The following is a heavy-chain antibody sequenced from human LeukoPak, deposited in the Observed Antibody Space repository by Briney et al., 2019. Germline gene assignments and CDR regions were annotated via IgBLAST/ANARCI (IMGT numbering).Heavy chain of an antibody. CDR3: AKEVRGMDV. CDR1: GFTFSSYG. Sequence: GGSLRLSCAASGFTFSSYGMHWVRQALGKGLEWVAVISYDGSNKYYADSVKGRFTISRDNSKNTLYLQMNSLRAEDTAVYYCAKEVRGMDVWGQGTTVTVSS. J-gene: IGHJ6*02. V-gene: IGHV3-30*18. CDR2: ISYDGSNK. D-gene: IGHD4-11*01.